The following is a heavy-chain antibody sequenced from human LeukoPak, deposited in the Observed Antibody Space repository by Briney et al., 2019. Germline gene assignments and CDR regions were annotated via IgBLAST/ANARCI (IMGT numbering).Heavy chain of an antibody. CDR2: IYTSGST. CDR3: ARALHSSSSLDY. D-gene: IGHD6-6*01. CDR1: GGSIRSYY. V-gene: IGHV4-4*07. Sequence: SETLSLTCTGSGGSIRSYYWSWIRQPAGKGLEWIGRIYTSGSTNYNPSLKSRVTMSVDTSKNQFSLKLSSVTAADTAVYYCARALHSSSSLDYWGQGTLVTVSS. J-gene: IGHJ4*02.